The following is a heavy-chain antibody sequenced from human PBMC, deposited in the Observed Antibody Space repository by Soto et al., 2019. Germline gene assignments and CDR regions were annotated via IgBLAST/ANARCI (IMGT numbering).Heavy chain of an antibody. D-gene: IGHD6-13*01. CDR1: GYTFTHYA. V-gene: IGHV1-3*01. CDR3: ARGLAAAGA. J-gene: IGHJ5*02. Sequence: QVQLVQSGAEVKKPGASVKVSCTASGYTFTHYAIHWVRHAPGQRLEWMGFINAGSGNTKYSQTFQGRLTVTKATSASKTHMDISSLRSEATPIYYCARGLAAAGAWGKGTLVTVSS. CDR2: INAGSGNT.